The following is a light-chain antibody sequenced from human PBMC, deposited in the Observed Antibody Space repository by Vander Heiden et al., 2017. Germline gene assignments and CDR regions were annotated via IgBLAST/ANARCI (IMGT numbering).Light chain of an antibody. CDR1: SSNIGSNT. CDR2: TNN. Sequence: QSGLTQPPSASGTPGQRVSISCSGSSSNIGSNTVNWYQQLPGTAPNLLIYTNNQRPSGVPDRFSASKSGTSASLAISGLQSEDEADYYCATWDDSLNGPVFGGGTKLTVL. J-gene: IGLJ3*02. V-gene: IGLV1-44*01. CDR3: ATWDDSLNGPV.